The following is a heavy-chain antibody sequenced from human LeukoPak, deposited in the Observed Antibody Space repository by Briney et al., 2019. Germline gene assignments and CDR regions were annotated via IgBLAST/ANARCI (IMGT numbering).Heavy chain of an antibody. Sequence: PGGSLRLSCVVSGFTVTSHYMNWVRQAPGKGLEWVSSITSSGANTYHAVSVKGRFTISRDNSKNTLHLQMNSLRAEDTAVYYCARDQNRGSDVWGKGTTVTVSS. CDR1: GFTVTSHY. J-gene: IGHJ6*04. CDR3: ARDQNRGSDV. V-gene: IGHV3-23*01. D-gene: IGHD3-10*01. CDR2: ITSSGANT.